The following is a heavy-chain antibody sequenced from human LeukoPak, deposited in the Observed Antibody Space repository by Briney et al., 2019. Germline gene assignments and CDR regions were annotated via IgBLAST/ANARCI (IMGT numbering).Heavy chain of an antibody. D-gene: IGHD2-21*02. V-gene: IGHV1-69*05. CDR1: GGTFSSYA. Sequence: ASVKVPCKAPGGTFSSYAISWVRQAPGQGLEWMGGIIPIFGTANYAQKFQGRVTITTDESTSTAYMELSSLRSEDTAVYYCASGVVVTAIPRKNGGYYYMDVWGKGTTVTVSS. CDR2: IIPIFGTA. J-gene: IGHJ6*03. CDR3: ASGVVVTAIPRKNGGYYYMDV.